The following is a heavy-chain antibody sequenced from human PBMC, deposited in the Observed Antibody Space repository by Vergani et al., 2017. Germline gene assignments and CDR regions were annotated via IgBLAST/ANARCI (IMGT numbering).Heavy chain of an antibody. Sequence: QVQLVESGGGVVQPGRSLRLSCAASGFTFSSYAMHWVRQAPGKGLEWVAVLSYDGSNKYYADSVKGRFTISRDNSKNTLYLQMNSLRAEDTAVYYCASYAVTTEYWGQGTLVTVSS. CDR2: LSYDGSNK. J-gene: IGHJ4*02. D-gene: IGHD4-17*01. V-gene: IGHV3-30-3*01. CDR1: GFTFSSYA. CDR3: ASYAVTTEY.